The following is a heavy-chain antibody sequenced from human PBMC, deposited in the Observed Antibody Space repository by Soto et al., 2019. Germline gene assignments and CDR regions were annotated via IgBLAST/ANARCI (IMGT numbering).Heavy chain of an antibody. Sequence: QVQLVESGGGVVQPGRSLRLSCAASGYVFNHYGLHWVRQAPGKGLEWLTLTSYDGSNKQYADSVKGRFTISRDDSKNTVYLQMNSLRVDDTAVYYCARWGGSRGSGYYIDHWGQGTLVTVSS. CDR2: TSYDGSNK. V-gene: IGHV3-33*01. CDR1: GYVFNHYG. J-gene: IGHJ4*02. CDR3: ARWGGSRGSGYYIDH. D-gene: IGHD3-16*01.